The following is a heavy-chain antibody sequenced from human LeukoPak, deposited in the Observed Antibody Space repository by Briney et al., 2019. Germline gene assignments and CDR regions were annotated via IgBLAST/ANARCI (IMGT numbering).Heavy chain of an antibody. D-gene: IGHD3-10*01. CDR2: IYYSGST. Sequence: KSSETLSLTCTVSGGSISSGDYYWSWIRQPPGKGLEWIGYIYYSGSTYYNPSLKSRVTISVDTSKNQFSLKLSSVTAADTAVYYCARAPRWYYGSGSYYYGMDVWGQGTTVTVSS. CDR1: GGSISSGDYY. CDR3: ARAPRWYYGSGSYYYGMDV. J-gene: IGHJ6*02. V-gene: IGHV4-30-4*01.